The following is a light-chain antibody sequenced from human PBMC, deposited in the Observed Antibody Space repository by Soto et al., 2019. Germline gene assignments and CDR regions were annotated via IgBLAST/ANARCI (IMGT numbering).Light chain of an antibody. J-gene: IGKJ4*01. CDR3: QQSHDAPLT. CDR2: AAS. CDR1: QNIATH. V-gene: IGKV1-39*01. Sequence: DIQVAQFPSSLSASVGDRVTITCATSQNIATHLNWYRQKPGERPTLLIHAASTLASGVSSRFSGSGSGTEFTLTIASLQADDFATYYCQQSHDAPLTFGGGTTVE.